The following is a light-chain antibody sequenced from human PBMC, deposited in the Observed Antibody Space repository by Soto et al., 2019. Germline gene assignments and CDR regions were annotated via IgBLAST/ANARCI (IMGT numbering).Light chain of an antibody. J-gene: IGKJ1*01. CDR1: QSVSSN. CDR2: GAS. V-gene: IGKV3-15*01. Sequence: EIVMTQSPDNLSLSPGERSTLSCRASQSVSSNLAWYQQKPGQAPRLLIYGASTRANGLPARFNGSGSGTDFPLTISSLQSEDFAVYYCQQYNNWPPGTFGQGTKVEIQ. CDR3: QQYNNWPPGT.